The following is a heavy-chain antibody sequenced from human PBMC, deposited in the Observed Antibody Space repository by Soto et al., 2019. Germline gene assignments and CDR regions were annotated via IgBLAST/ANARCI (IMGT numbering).Heavy chain of an antibody. CDR3: ARGPDPTYSDY. CDR2: INVYNGNT. V-gene: IGHV1-18*01. CDR1: GYTFSNIG. J-gene: IGHJ4*02. Sequence: QVQVVQSGAEVKKPGASVKVSCKTSGYTFSNIGINWVRQAPGQGLEWMGWINVYNGNTNYAQKLKGRVIMTTDTSTSTAYMELKSLRSDDTAMYYCARGPDPTYSDYWGQGTLVTVSS.